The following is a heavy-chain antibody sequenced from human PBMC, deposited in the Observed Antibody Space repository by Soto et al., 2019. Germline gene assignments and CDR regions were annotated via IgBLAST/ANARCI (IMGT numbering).Heavy chain of an antibody. D-gene: IGHD3-10*01. CDR3: ARARGKNYMDV. Sequence: QVQLQESGPGLVKPSETLSLTCTVSGGSISSYYWSWNRQPPGKGLEWIGYIYYSGSTNYNPSLKSRVTISVDTSKNQFSLKLSSVTAADTAVYYCARARGKNYMDVWGKGTTVTVSS. J-gene: IGHJ6*03. V-gene: IGHV4-59*01. CDR1: GGSISSYY. CDR2: IYYSGST.